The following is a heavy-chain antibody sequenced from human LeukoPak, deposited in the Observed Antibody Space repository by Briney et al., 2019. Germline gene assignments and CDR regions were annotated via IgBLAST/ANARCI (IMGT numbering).Heavy chain of an antibody. Sequence: PSQTLSLTCTVSGNSISSGDNYWSWIRQPPGKGLEWIGNIYYSGSTNYNPSLKSRVTISVDTSKNQFSLKLSSVTAADTAVYYCAREEYDYGDYPASDDYYYYMDVWGKGTTVTISS. CDR2: IYYSGST. V-gene: IGHV4-61*08. D-gene: IGHD4-17*01. CDR3: AREEYDYGDYPASDDYYYYMDV. CDR1: GNSISSGDNY. J-gene: IGHJ6*03.